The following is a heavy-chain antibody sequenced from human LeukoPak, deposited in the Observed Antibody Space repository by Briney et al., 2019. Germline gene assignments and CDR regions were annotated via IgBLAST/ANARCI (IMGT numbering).Heavy chain of an antibody. CDR2: IKSKTDGGTT. CDR1: GFTFSNAW. V-gene: IGHV3-15*07. Sequence: GGSLRLSCEASGFTFSNAWMNWVRQAPGKGLEWVGRIKSKTDGGTTDYAAPVKGRFTISRDDSKKTLYVQMNSLRAEDTAVYFCAKALYYHDSSVVTAIDHWGQGTVVTVSS. D-gene: IGHD3-22*01. CDR3: AKALYYHDSSVVTAIDH. J-gene: IGHJ4*02.